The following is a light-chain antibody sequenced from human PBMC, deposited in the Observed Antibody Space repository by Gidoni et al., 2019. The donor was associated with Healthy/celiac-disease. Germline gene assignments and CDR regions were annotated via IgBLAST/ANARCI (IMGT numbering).Light chain of an antibody. CDR1: QSVSSY. CDR3: QQRSNWPPLT. J-gene: IGKJ4*01. CDR2: DAS. Sequence: EIVLTQSPATLSVSPGERATLSCRASQSVSSYLAWYQQKPGQAPRLLIYDASTRATGIPARFSGSGSGTDFTLTISSLEPEDFAVYYCQQRSNWPPLTFGGGTKVEIK. V-gene: IGKV3-11*01.